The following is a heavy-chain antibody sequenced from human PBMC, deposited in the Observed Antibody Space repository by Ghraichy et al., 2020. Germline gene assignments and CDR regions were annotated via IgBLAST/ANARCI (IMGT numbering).Heavy chain of an antibody. CDR1: GGSISSYY. J-gene: IGHJ4*02. CDR3: AREGSSDEFDY. V-gene: IGHV4-59*01. D-gene: IGHD3-10*01. CDR2: IYYSGST. Sequence: ESLNISCTVSGGSISSYYWSWIRQPPGKGLEWIGYIYYSGSTNYNPSLKSRVTISVDTSKNQFSLKLSSVTAADTAVYYCAREGSSDEFDYWGQGTLVTVSS.